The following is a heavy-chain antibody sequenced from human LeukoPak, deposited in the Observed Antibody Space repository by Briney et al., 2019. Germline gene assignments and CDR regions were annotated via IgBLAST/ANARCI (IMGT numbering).Heavy chain of an antibody. CDR2: IIPIFGTA. CDR1: GGTFSSYA. Sequence: SVKVSXKASGGTFSSYAISWVRQAPGQGLEWMGRIIPIFGTANYAQKFQGRVTITTDESTSTAYMELSSLRSEDTAVYYCARRIAAAGGFDYWGQGTLVTVSS. J-gene: IGHJ4*02. D-gene: IGHD6-13*01. V-gene: IGHV1-69*05. CDR3: ARRIAAAGGFDY.